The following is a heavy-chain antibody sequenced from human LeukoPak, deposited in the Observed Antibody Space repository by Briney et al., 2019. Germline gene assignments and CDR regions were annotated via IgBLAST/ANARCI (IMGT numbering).Heavy chain of an antibody. J-gene: IGHJ4*02. CDR1: GFTFNTYA. Sequence: GGSLRLSCAASGFTFNTYAMSWVRQAPGKGLEWVSAISDSGGSAYYADSVKGRFTISRDNAKNSLYLQMNSLRAEDTALYYCARGGSYGGYHSYWGQGTLVTVSS. D-gene: IGHD4-23*01. V-gene: IGHV3-23*01. CDR2: ISDSGGSA. CDR3: ARGGSYGGYHSY.